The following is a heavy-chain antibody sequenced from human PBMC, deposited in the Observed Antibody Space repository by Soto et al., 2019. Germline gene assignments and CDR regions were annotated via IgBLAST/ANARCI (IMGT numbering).Heavy chain of an antibody. CDR1: GFTFSNAW. CDR2: IKSKTDGGTT. J-gene: IGHJ6*02. D-gene: IGHD1-7*01. V-gene: IGHV3-15*07. Sequence: PGGSLRLSCAASGFTFSNAWMNWVRQAPGKGLEWVGRIKSKTDGGTTDYAAPVKGRFTISRDDSKNTLYLQMNSLKTEDTAVYYCTTEEAGTTYYYGMDVWGQGTTVTVSS. CDR3: TTEEAGTTYYYGMDV.